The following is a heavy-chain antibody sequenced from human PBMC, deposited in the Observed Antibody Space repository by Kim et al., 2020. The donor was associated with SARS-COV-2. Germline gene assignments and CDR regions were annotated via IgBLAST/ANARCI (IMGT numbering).Heavy chain of an antibody. J-gene: IGHJ5*02. D-gene: IGHD2-15*01. CDR1: GGSFSGYY. CDR3: ARGEGSHLNWFDP. CDR2: INHRGST. Sequence: SETLSLTCAVYGGSFSGYYWSWIRQPPGKGLEWIGEINHRGSTNYNPSFKSRVTISVDTSKNQFSLKLSSVTAADTAVYYCARGEGSHLNWFDPWGQGTLVTVSS. V-gene: IGHV4-34*01.